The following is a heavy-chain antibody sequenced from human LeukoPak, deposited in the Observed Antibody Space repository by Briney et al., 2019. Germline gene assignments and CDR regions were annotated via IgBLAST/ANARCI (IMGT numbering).Heavy chain of an antibody. CDR2: IKQDGSVK. D-gene: IGHD3-10*01. V-gene: IGHV3-7*01. CDR3: TSYGSGSSSHDY. J-gene: IGHJ4*02. CDR1: GFTFTNYW. Sequence: GSLRLSCAASGFTFTNYWMGWVRQAPGRGLEWVANIKQDGSVKYYVDSVKGRFTISRDNAENSLYLQMNSLRVEDTAVYYCTSYGSGSSSHDYWGQGTLVTVSS.